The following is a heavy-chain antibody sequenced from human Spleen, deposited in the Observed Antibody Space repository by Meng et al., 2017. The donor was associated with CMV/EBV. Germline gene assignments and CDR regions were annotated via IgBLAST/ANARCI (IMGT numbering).Heavy chain of an antibody. CDR2: VNPDSGSA. CDR3: AKEGGSGSYHTYYFDF. Sequence: ASVKVSCKASGDTFSSYAISWVRQAPGQGLEWMGWVNPDSGSAGHAQNFLGRVALTRATSTGTVYMELSDLRAEDTAIYYCAKEGGSGSYHTYYFDFWGQGTLVTVSS. J-gene: IGHJ4*02. CDR1: GDTFSSYA. V-gene: IGHV1-8*02. D-gene: IGHD3-10*01.